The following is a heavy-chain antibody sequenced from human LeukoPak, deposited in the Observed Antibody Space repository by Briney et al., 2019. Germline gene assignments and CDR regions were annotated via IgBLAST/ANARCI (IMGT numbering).Heavy chain of an antibody. CDR2: INPNGGGT. Sequence: KPGESLKISCKGSGYSFTSYWIGWVRQAPGQGLEWMGWINPNGGGTNYAQKFQGRVTMTRDTSISTAYMELSRLRSDDTAVYYCARDIVLMIDYWGQGTLVTVSS. CDR1: GYSFTSYW. CDR3: ARDIVLMIDY. D-gene: IGHD2-8*01. J-gene: IGHJ4*02. V-gene: IGHV1-2*02.